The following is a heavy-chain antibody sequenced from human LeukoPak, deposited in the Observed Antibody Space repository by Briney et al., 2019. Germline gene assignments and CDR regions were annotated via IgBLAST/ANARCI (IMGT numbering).Heavy chain of an antibody. CDR1: GGSFSGYY. CDR2: INHSGST. D-gene: IGHD2-15*01. J-gene: IGHJ4*02. V-gene: IGHV4-34*01. Sequence: PSETLSLTCAVYGGSFSGYYWSWIRQPPGKGLEWIGEINHSGSTNYNPSLKSRVTISVDTSKNQFSLKLSSVTAADTAVYYCASSSGYCSGGSRYPTADYWGQGTLVTVSS. CDR3: ASSSGYCSGGSRYPTADY.